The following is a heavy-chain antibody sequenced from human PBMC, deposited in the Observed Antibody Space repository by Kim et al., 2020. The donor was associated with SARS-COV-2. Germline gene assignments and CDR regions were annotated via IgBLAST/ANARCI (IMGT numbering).Heavy chain of an antibody. J-gene: IGHJ4*02. V-gene: IGHV3-30*04. CDR3: ARSSRLNSGCDY. Sequence: GGSLRLSCAASGFTFSNYAMHWVRQAPGKGLEWVAAVSSDGSLKYYGDSVKGRFTISRDSSKNTLYLQMNSLRAEDTAEYYCARSSRLNSGCDYWGQGTLVTVSS. D-gene: IGHD5-12*01. CDR1: GFTFSNYA. CDR2: VSSDGSLK.